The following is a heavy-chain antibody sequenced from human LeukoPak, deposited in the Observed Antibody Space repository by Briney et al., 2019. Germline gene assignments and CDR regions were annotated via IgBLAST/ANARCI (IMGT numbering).Heavy chain of an antibody. CDR3: ARAPAESGGYYPEYFRH. CDR1: GFTLSSYW. Sequence: GGSLRLSCAASGFTLSSYWMRWVRQAPGKGLVWLSRIKSDGRTNYADSVKGRFTISRDNAKNTVSLKMNSLKAEDTGVYYCARAPAESGGYYPEYFRHWGQGTLVIVSS. D-gene: IGHD3-22*01. J-gene: IGHJ1*01. CDR2: IKSDGRT. V-gene: IGHV3-74*01.